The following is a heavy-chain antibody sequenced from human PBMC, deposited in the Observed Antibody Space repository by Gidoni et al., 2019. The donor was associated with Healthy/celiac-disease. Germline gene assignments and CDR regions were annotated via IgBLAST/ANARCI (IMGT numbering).Heavy chain of an antibody. J-gene: IGHJ4*02. CDR2: IHRSGST. CDR1: GYSISSGSY. D-gene: IGHD2-8*01. Sequence: QVQLQESGPGLVKPSETLSLTCTVSGYSISSGSYWGWIRQPPGKGLEWIGSIHRSGSTYYNPSLKSRVTISVDTSKNQFSLKLSSVTAADTAVYHCAREGYCTNGLCYESHLRSPNDYWGQGTLVTVSS. CDR3: AREGYCTNGLCYESHLRSPNDY. V-gene: IGHV4-38-2*02.